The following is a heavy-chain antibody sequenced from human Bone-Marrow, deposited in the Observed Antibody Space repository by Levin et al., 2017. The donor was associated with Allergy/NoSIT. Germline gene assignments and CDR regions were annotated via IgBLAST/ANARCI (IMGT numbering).Heavy chain of an antibody. CDR1: GFTFSSYA. J-gene: IGHJ3*02. D-gene: IGHD3-3*01. V-gene: IGHV3-23*01. Sequence: ETLSLTCAASGFTFSSYAMSWVRQAPGKGLEWVSAISGSGGSTYYADSVKGRFTISRDNSKNTLYLQMNSLRAEDTAVYYCAKELTDYDVWSGYYTGAFDIWGQGTMVTVSS. CDR3: AKELTDYDVWSGYYTGAFDI. CDR2: ISGSGGST.